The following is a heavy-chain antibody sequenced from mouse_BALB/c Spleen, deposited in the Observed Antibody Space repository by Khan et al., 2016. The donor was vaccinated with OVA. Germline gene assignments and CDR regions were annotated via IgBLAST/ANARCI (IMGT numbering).Heavy chain of an antibody. CDR2: IYPGEANT. Sequence: VQLQESGAELVRPGSSVKISCKASGHAFSNYWMNWVKQRPGQGLEWIGQIYPGEANTNYNGKFKGKVTLTVDKSSSTAYMQLSSLTSEDSAVYFCAREGYDGYYRAWLAYWGQGTLVTVSA. V-gene: IGHV1-80*01. CDR3: AREGYDGYYRAWLAY. J-gene: IGHJ3*01. CDR1: GHAFSNYW. D-gene: IGHD2-3*01.